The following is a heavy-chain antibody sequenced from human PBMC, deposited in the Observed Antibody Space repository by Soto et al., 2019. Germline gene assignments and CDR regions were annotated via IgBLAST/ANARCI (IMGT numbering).Heavy chain of an antibody. CDR1: GGTFSSYA. D-gene: IGHD3-22*01. J-gene: IGHJ4*02. CDR2: IIPIFGTA. CDR3: ARTDYYDSSGYYSYYFDY. Sequence: VQLVQSGAEVKKPGSSVKVSCKASGGTFSSYAISWVRQAPGQGLEWMGGIIPIFGTANYAQKFQGRVTITADKSTSTAYMELSSLRSEDTAVYYCARTDYYDSSGYYSYYFDYWGQGTLVTVSS. V-gene: IGHV1-69*06.